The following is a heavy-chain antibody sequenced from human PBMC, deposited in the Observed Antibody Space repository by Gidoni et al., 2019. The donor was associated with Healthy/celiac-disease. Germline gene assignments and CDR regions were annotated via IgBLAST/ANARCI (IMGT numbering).Heavy chain of an antibody. Sequence: QLQLQESGPGLVKPSETLSLPCTVSGCSIRSSSYYWGWIRQPPGKGLEWIGSIDYSGSTYYNPALKSRVTISVDTSKNQFSLKLSSVTAADTAVYYCARVGTMVRGAIDYWGQGTLVTVSS. CDR1: GCSIRSSSYY. J-gene: IGHJ4*02. CDR2: IDYSGST. D-gene: IGHD3-10*01. V-gene: IGHV4-39*07. CDR3: ARVGTMVRGAIDY.